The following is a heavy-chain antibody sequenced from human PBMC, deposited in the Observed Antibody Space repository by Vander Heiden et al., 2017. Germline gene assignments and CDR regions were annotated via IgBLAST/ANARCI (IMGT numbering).Heavy chain of an antibody. Sequence: QVQLVESGGGVVQPGRSLRLSCAASGFSFSNYAMHWVRPGPGKGLEWVEIIGHDGSYKYYGDSGKGRFTISRDNSKNTLYLQMNSLRAEDTAVYYWARGAGDVVVVAASYYYGMDVWGQGTTVTVSS. V-gene: IGHV3-33*01. J-gene: IGHJ6*02. CDR1: GFSFSNYA. CDR3: ARGAGDVVVVAASYYYGMDV. CDR2: IGHDGSYK. D-gene: IGHD2-15*01.